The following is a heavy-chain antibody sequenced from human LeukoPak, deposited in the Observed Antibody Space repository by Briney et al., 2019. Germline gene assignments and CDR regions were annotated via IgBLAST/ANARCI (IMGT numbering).Heavy chain of an antibody. CDR3: ARGGTVVTAYY. CDR1: GGSISSGGYY. CDR2: IYYSGST. Sequence: PSETLSLTCTVSGGSISSGGYYWSWIRQHPGKGLEWIGYIYYSGSTYYNPSLKSRVTISVDTSKNQFSLKLTSVTAADTAVYYCARGGTVVTAYYWGQGTLVTVSS. J-gene: IGHJ4*02. V-gene: IGHV4-31*03. D-gene: IGHD2-21*02.